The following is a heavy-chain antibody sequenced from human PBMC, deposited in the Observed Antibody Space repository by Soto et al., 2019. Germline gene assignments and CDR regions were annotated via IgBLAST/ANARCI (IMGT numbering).Heavy chain of an antibody. J-gene: IGHJ4*02. Sequence: QVQLVQSGSELKKPGASVKVSCKASGYTFTSYAMNWVRQAPGQVLEWMGWINTNTGNPTYAQGFTGRFVFSLDTSVSTPYLQICSLKAEDTAVYYCGRGDAGYVFWSGYPPMGQQLGGVAYWGQGTLVTVSS. CDR1: GYTFTSYA. CDR3: GRGDAGYVFWSGYPPMGQQLGGVAY. V-gene: IGHV7-4-1*01. D-gene: IGHD3-3*01. CDR2: INTNTGNP.